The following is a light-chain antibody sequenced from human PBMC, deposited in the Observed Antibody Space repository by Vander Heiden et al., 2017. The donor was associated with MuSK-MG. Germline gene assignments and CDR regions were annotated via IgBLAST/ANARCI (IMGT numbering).Light chain of an antibody. CDR3: QQYYSTLT. CDR1: QSVLYSSNNKNY. CDR2: WAS. Sequence: DIVMTQSPDSLDVSLGERATINCKSSQSVLYSSNNKNYLAWYQQKPGQPPKLLIYWASTRESGVPDRFSGSGSGTDFTLTISSLRAEDVAVYYCQQYYSTLTFGQGTRLEIK. V-gene: IGKV4-1*01. J-gene: IGKJ5*01.